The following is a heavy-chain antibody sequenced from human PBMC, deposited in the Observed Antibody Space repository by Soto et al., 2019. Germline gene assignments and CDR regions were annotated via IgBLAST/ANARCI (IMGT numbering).Heavy chain of an antibody. CDR3: AKEVDTAMVTAFDY. CDR1: GFTFSSYG. V-gene: IGHV3-30*18. Sequence: GGSLRLSCAASGFTFSSYGMHWVRQAPGKGLEWVAVISYDGSNKYYADSVKGRFTISRDNSKNTLYLQMNSLRAEDTAVYYCAKEVDTAMVTAFDYWGQGTLVIVSS. CDR2: ISYDGSNK. D-gene: IGHD5-18*01. J-gene: IGHJ4*02.